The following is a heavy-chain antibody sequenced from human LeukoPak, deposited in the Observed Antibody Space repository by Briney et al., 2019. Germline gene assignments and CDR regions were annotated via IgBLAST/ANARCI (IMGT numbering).Heavy chain of an antibody. CDR1: GGSFSGYY. Sequence: SETLSLTCAVYGGSFSGYYWSWIRQPPGKGLEWIGEINHSGSTNYNPSLKSRVTISVDTSKNRFSLKLSSVTAADTAVYYCASVLRSTSYYYYYGMDVWGQGTTVTVSS. D-gene: IGHD4-17*01. CDR2: INHSGST. CDR3: ASVLRSTSYYYYYGMDV. V-gene: IGHV4-34*01. J-gene: IGHJ6*02.